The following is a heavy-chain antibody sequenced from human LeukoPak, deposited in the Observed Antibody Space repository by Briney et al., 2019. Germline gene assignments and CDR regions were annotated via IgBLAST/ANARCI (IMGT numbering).Heavy chain of an antibody. J-gene: IGHJ6*03. CDR2: IIPIFGTA. Sequence: SMKVSCKASGGTFSSSPISWVRPAPGQGLEWMGGIIPIFGTANYAQKFQGRVTITADESTSTAYMELSSLRSEDTAVIYGERVDCSCSRCHDYYYYYYIDVCGKGTTVTVSS. D-gene: IGHD2-2*01. CDR3: ERVDCSCSRCHDYYYYYYIDV. CDR1: GGTFSSSP. V-gene: IGHV1-69*13.